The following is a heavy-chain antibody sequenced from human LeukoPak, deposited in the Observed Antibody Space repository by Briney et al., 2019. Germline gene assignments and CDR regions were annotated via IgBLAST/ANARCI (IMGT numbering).Heavy chain of an antibody. CDR2: INHSGST. D-gene: IGHD3-10*01. CDR1: GGSFSGYY. CDR3: ARGPYWYYCGSGSPPGAFDI. Sequence: SETLSLTCAVYGGSFSGYYWSWIRQPPGKGLEWIGEINHSGSTNYNPSLKSRVTISVDTSKNQFSLKLSSVTAADTAVYYCARGPYWYYCGSGSPPGAFDIWGQGTMVTVSS. V-gene: IGHV4-34*01. J-gene: IGHJ3*02.